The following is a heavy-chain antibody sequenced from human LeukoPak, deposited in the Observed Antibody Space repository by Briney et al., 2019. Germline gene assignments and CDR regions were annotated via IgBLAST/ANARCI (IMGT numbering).Heavy chain of an antibody. J-gene: IGHJ4*02. CDR2: ISSSSSIM. CDR3: ARDFEAAGFDY. V-gene: IGHV3-48*01. D-gene: IGHD6-25*01. Sequence: GGSLRLSCAASGFTFSTYWMSWVRQAPGKGLEWVSFISSSSSIMYYADSVKGRFTISRDNAKNSLYLQMNSLRAEDTALYYCARDFEAAGFDYWGQGTLVTVSS. CDR1: GFTFSTYW.